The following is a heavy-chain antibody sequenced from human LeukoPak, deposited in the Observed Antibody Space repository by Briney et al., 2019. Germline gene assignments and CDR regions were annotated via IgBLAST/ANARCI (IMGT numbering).Heavy chain of an antibody. CDR1: GFTFNTYG. Sequence: GGSLRLSCAASGFTFNTYGMNWVRQAPGKGLEWVANINQDGSEEFYVDSLKGRFTLSRDNAKNSLYLQINSLRADDTAIYYCARDSGRFYIDYWGQGTLVTVSS. V-gene: IGHV3-7*03. CDR3: ARDSGRFYIDY. J-gene: IGHJ4*02. D-gene: IGHD1-26*01. CDR2: INQDGSEE.